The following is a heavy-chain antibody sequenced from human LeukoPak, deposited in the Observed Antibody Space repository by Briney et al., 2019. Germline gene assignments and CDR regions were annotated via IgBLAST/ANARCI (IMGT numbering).Heavy chain of an antibody. D-gene: IGHD3-16*02. CDR1: GYTFTSYD. J-gene: IGHJ4*02. Sequence: ASVKVSCKASGYTFTSYDINWVRQATGQGLEWMGWMNTNSGNTGYAQKFQGRVTITRNTSISTAYMELSSLRSEDTAVYYCARGCPYDYVWGSYRYRHPFCDYWGQGTLVTVSS. V-gene: IGHV1-8*03. CDR3: ARGCPYDYVWGSYRYRHPFCDY. CDR2: MNTNSGNT.